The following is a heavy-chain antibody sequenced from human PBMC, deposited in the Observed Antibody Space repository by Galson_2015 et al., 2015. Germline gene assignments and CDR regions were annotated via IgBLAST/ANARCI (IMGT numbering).Heavy chain of an antibody. CDR1: GGTFSSYA. D-gene: IGHD2-2*01. Sequence: SVKVSCKASGGTFSSYAISWVRQAPGQGLEWMGGIIPIFGTANYAQKFQGRVTITADESTSTAYMELSSLRSEDTAVYYCARDRVKAVVVPAYFDYWGQGTLVTVSS. CDR3: ARDRVKAVVVPAYFDY. J-gene: IGHJ4*02. V-gene: IGHV1-69*13. CDR2: IIPIFGTA.